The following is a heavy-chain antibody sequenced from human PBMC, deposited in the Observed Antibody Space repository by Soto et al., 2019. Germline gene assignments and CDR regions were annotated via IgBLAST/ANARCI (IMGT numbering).Heavy chain of an antibody. CDR3: ASSYSNYPFSYYYYYMDV. D-gene: IGHD4-4*01. CDR1: GYTFTNYA. CDR2: INAGNGNT. Sequence: GASVKVSCKASGYTFTNYAMHWVRQAPGQRLEWMGWINAGNGNTKYSQNFEGRVTITTDTSASTGYMELSSLRSEDTAVYYCASSYSNYPFSYYYYYMDVWGKGTTVTVSS. J-gene: IGHJ6*03. V-gene: IGHV1-3*01.